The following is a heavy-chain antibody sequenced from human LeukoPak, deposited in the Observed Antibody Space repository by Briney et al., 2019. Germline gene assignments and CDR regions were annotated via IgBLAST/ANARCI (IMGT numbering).Heavy chain of an antibody. Sequence: SETLSLTCTVSGDSISSGSYYWNWIRQPAGQGLEWIGRVYMNRNIHYNPSLKSRVTISADTSKNQFSLQLTSVTAADTAVYYCARDIYSNSGNLHWFDPWGQGTQVTVSS. D-gene: IGHD3-10*01. V-gene: IGHV4-61*02. CDR1: GDSISSGSYY. CDR3: ARDIYSNSGNLHWFDP. CDR2: VYMNRNI. J-gene: IGHJ5*02.